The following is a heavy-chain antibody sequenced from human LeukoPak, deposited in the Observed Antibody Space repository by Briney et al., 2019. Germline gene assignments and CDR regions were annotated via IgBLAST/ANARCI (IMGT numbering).Heavy chain of an antibody. J-gene: IGHJ4*02. Sequence: GGSLRLSCAASGFTFSGYEMNWVRQAPGKGLEWLSYISRSGTTKDYADSVKGRFTISRDNTKNSLYLQMNSLRAEDTAVYYCARWPNVEPTYYFDSWGQGTLVTVSS. D-gene: IGHD1-14*01. V-gene: IGHV3-48*03. CDR2: ISRSGTTK. CDR3: ARWPNVEPTYYFDS. CDR1: GFTFSGYE.